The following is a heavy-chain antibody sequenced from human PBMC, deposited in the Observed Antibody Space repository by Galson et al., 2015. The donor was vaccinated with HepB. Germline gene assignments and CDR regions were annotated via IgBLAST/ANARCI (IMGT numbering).Heavy chain of an antibody. CDR3: ARGGASRYSS. CDR2: ISPSGST. J-gene: IGHJ5*02. V-gene: IGHV4-34*01. Sequence: ETLSLTCAVYGGSFSGYYLAWIRQAPGKGLQWIGEISPSGSTDYNPSLKSRVSMSVDTSKNQFSLKLSSVTAADTALYYCARGGASRYSSWGQGTLVTVSA. CDR1: GGSFSGYY. D-gene: IGHD5-12*01.